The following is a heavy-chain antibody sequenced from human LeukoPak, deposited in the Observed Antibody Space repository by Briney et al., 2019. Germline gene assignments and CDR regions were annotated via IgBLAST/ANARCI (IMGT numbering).Heavy chain of an antibody. Sequence: SGGSLRLSCVASGFSFSSYAMHWVRQAPGKGLEWVAVIWYDGSHQFYMDSVTDRFTISRDNSKNTLYLQMNSLRAEDTAVYYCAKHLAYDFWSGYYTGIPTGWFDPWGQGTLVTVSS. J-gene: IGHJ5*02. CDR3: AKHLAYDFWSGYYTGIPTGWFDP. CDR2: IWYDGSHQ. V-gene: IGHV3-33*03. D-gene: IGHD3-3*01. CDR1: GFSFSSYA.